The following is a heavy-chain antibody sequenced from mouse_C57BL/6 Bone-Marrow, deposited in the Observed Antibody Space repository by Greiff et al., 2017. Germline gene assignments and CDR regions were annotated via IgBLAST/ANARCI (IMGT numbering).Heavy chain of an antibody. CDR1: GYSITSDY. CDR3: ARSHYYGSSWDYFDY. D-gene: IGHD1-1*01. Sequence: EVHLVESGPGLAKPSQSLSLTCSVTGYSITSDYWNWIRKFPGNKLEYMGYISYSGSTYYNPSLKSRISITRDTSKNQYYLQLNSVPTEDTTTYYCARSHYYGSSWDYFDYWGQGTTLTVSS. J-gene: IGHJ2*01. CDR2: ISYSGST. V-gene: IGHV3-8*01.